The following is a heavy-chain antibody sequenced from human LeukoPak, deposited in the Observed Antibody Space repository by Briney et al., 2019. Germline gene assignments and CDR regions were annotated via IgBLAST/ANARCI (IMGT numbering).Heavy chain of an antibody. J-gene: IGHJ4*02. D-gene: IGHD2-2*01. V-gene: IGHV3-30*02. CDR3: RANIGGQRVVPAAMGDYFDY. CDR1: GFTFSSYG. Sequence: GGSLRLSCAASGFTFSSYGMHWVRQAPGKGLEWVAFIRYDGSNKYYADSVKGRFTISRDNSKNTLYLQMNSLRAEDTAVYYCRANIGGQRVVPAAMGDYFDYWGQGTLVTVSS. CDR2: IRYDGSNK.